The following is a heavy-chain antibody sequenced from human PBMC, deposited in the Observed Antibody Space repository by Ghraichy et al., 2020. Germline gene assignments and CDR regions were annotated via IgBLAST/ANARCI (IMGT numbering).Heavy chain of an antibody. Sequence: GGSLRLSCAASGFTFSSYGMHWVRQAPGKGLEWVAVIWYDGSNKYYADSVKGRFTISRDNSKNTLYLQMNSLRAEDTAVYYCARAGNEDRYSGYDLLPGAFDIWGQGTMVTVSS. D-gene: IGHD5-12*01. CDR1: GFTFSSYG. J-gene: IGHJ3*02. CDR2: IWYDGSNK. CDR3: ARAGNEDRYSGYDLLPGAFDI. V-gene: IGHV3-33*01.